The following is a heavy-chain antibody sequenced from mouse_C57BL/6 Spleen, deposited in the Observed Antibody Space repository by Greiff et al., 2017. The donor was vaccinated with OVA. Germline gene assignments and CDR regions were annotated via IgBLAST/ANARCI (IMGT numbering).Heavy chain of an antibody. J-gene: IGHJ3*01. CDR1: GYTFTDYE. CDR2: IDPETGGT. V-gene: IGHV1-15*01. D-gene: IGHD2-1*01. Sequence: VQLQQSGAELVRPGASVTLSCKASGYTFTDYEMHWVKQTPVHGLEWIGAIDPETGGTAYNQKFKGKAILTADKSSSTAYMELRSLTSEDSAVYYCTRGDYGNYGFAYWGQGTLVTVSA. CDR3: TRGDYGNYGFAY.